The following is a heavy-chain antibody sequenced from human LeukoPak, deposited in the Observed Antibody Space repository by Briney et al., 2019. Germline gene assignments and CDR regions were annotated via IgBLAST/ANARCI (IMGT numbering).Heavy chain of an antibody. CDR2: IYYSGTT. J-gene: IGHJ4*02. D-gene: IGHD6-13*01. Sequence: PSETLSLTCTVSGGSISSYYWSWIRQPPGKGLEWIGYIYYSGTTNYNPSLKSRATISVDTSKNQFSLKLSSVTAADTAVYYCARGVYIAAAQYGYWGQGTLVTVSS. CDR3: ARGVYIAAAQYGY. CDR1: GGSISSYY. V-gene: IGHV4-59*01.